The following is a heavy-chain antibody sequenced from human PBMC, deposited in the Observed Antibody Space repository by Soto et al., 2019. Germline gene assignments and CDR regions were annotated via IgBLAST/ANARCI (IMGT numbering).Heavy chain of an antibody. CDR3: ARENAVGLSDLVTGSHVDYHYMAN. D-gene: IGHD1-1*01. CDR2: MDPKNGDT. J-gene: IGHJ6*03. CDR1: GTFFLAYN. V-gene: IGHV1-8*01. Sequence: QVQLVQSGAEVKKPGASMRVSCKASGTFFLAYNFNWVRQVAGQGLEWMGWMDPKNGDTAYSQKFQGRVSMTRNASLSTAYLELSSLRPDDTSVYYCARENAVGLSDLVTGSHVDYHYMANWGKGTAVTVSS.